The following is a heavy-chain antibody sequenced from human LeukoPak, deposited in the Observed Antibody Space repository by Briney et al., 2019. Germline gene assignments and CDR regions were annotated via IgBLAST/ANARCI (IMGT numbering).Heavy chain of an antibody. D-gene: IGHD2-2*01. CDR3: ARSTSYHFDS. CDR2: IYAGGAA. CDR1: GFTFSSYA. V-gene: IGHV3-53*01. J-gene: IGHJ4*02. Sequence: PGGSLRLSCAASGFTFSSYAMSWVRQAPGKGLEWVSVIYAGGAAYYADYVKGRFTISRDTPNNTLILQMHSLGVDDTAVYYCARSTSYHFDSWGQGTLVTVSS.